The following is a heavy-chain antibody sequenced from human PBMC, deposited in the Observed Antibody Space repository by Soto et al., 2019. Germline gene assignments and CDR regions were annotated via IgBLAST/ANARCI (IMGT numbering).Heavy chain of an antibody. V-gene: IGHV3-30-3*01. CDR3: ARDEVLLVPGRYYYYYGMDV. CDR1: GFTFSSYS. D-gene: IGHD6-6*01. CDR2: ISYDGTNK. Sequence: QVQLEESGGGVVQPGRSLRLSCAASGFTFSSYSMHWVRQAPGQGLEWVAVISYDGTNKYYADSVKGRFTVSRDNSKNTLYVQMNSLRVEDTAVYYCARDEVLLVPGRYYYYYGMDVWGQGTTVTVSS. J-gene: IGHJ6*02.